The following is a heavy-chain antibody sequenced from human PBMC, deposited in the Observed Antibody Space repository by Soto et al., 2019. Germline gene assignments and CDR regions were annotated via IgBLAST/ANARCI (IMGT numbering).Heavy chain of an antibody. CDR3: AKLMVRGVIISYFDY. J-gene: IGHJ4*02. Sequence: GGSLRLSCAASGFTFSSYAMSWVRQAPGKGLEWVSAISGSGGSTYYADSVKGRFTISRDNSKNTLYLQMNSLRAEDTAVYYCAKLMVRGVIISYFDYWGQGTLVTVSS. CDR1: GFTFSSYA. V-gene: IGHV3-23*01. CDR2: ISGSGGST. D-gene: IGHD3-10*01.